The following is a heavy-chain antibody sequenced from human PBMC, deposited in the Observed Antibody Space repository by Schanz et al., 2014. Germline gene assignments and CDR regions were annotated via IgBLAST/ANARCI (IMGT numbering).Heavy chain of an antibody. CDR2: ISTFRNEDT. CDR1: GYSFTTYG. V-gene: IGHV1-18*01. CDR3: ARGFDFCDR. D-gene: IGHD3-3*01. Sequence: QVQLVQSGAEVKKPGASVRVSCKVSGYSFTTYGIPCVPQAPGQVPEFMGWISTFRNEDTNSAQRFQVRLTMTTDTTTSTAYMELRSLRADDADVYYCARGFDFCDRWGQGTLVIVSS. J-gene: IGHJ4*02.